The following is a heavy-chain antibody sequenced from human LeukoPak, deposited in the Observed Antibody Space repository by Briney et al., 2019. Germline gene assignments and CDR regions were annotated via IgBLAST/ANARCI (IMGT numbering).Heavy chain of an antibody. CDR2: IIPIFGTA. V-gene: IGHV1-69*13. Sequence: SVKVSCKASGGTFSSYAISWVRQAPGQGLEWMGGIIPIFGTANYAQKFQGRVTITADESTSTAYMELSSLRSEDTAVYYCARGLNGRGNSGPGGYYYYMDVWGKGTTVTISS. J-gene: IGHJ6*03. CDR1: GGTFSSYA. D-gene: IGHD6-19*01. CDR3: ARGLNGRGNSGPGGYYYYMDV.